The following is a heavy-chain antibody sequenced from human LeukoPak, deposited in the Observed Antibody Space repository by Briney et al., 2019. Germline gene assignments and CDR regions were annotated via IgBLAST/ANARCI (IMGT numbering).Heavy chain of an antibody. CDR2: INHSGST. V-gene: IGHV4-34*01. Sequence: SETLSLTCAVYGGSFSGYYWSWIRQPPGRGLEWIGEINHSGSTNYNPSLKSRVTISVDTSKNQFSLKLSSVTAADTAVYYCARRRRWFDPWGQGTLVTVSS. J-gene: IGHJ5*02. CDR1: GGSFSGYY. CDR3: ARRRRWFDP.